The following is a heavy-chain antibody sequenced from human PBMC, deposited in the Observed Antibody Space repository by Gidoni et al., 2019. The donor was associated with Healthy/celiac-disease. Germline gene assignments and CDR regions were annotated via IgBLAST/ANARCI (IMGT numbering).Heavy chain of an antibody. D-gene: IGHD6-6*01. J-gene: IGHJ6*02. Sequence: ELQLLESGGGLVKPGGSLRLPCPASGFTFSSYSMNWVRQAPGKGLEWVSSISSSSSYIYYADSVKGRFTISRDNAKNSLYLQMNSLRAEDTAVYYCAREGLAARKGYYYGMDVWGQGTTVTVSS. CDR2: ISSSSSYI. CDR1: GFTFSSYS. V-gene: IGHV3-21*01. CDR3: AREGLAARKGYYYGMDV.